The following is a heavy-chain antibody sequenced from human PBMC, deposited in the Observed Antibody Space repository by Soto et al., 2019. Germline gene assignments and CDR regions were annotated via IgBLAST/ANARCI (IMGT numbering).Heavy chain of an antibody. D-gene: IGHD3-22*01. CDR1: GFTFSSYS. CDR2: ISSSSSYI. V-gene: IGHV3-21*01. J-gene: IGHJ4*02. Sequence: EVQLVESGGGLVKPGGSLRLYYAASGFTFSSYSMNWVRQAPGKGLEWVSSISSSSSYIYYADSVKGRFTISRDNAKNSLYLQMNSLRAEDTAVYYCAIDYGDSSGYYCNFDYWCQGTLVTVSS. CDR3: AIDYGDSSGYYCNFDY.